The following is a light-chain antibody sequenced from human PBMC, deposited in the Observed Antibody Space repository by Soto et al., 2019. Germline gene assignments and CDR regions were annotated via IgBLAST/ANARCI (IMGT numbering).Light chain of an antibody. CDR2: EVS. V-gene: IGLV2-14*01. CDR1: SSDVGYYNY. CDR3: ISYTSSSTRI. Sequence: QSALTQPASVSGSPGQSITISCTGTSSDVGYYNYVSWYQQHPGKAPKLMIFEVSNRPSGVSDRVSGSKSGNTASLTISGLQAEDEADYFCISYTSSSTRIFGGGTKVTVL. J-gene: IGLJ2*01.